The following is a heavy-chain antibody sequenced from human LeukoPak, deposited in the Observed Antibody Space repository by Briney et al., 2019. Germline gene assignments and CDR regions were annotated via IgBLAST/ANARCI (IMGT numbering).Heavy chain of an antibody. D-gene: IGHD5-18*01. CDR2: IIPILGIA. CDR3: ARTAMVTYYYYYYMDV. CDR1: GGTFSSYA. V-gene: IGHV1-69*04. Sequence: ASVKVSCKASGGTFSSYAISWVRQAPGQGLEWMGRIIPILGIANYAQKFQGRVTITADKSTSTAYMELSSLRSEDTAVYYCARTAMVTYYYYYYMDVWGKGTTVTVSS. J-gene: IGHJ6*03.